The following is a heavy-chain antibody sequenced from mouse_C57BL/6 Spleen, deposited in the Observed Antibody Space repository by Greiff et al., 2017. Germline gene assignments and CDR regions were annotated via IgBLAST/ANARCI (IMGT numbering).Heavy chain of an antibody. V-gene: IGHV1-19*01. D-gene: IGHD2-2*01. CDR2: INPYNGGT. CDR3: ARKGLEGDYYAMDY. J-gene: IGHJ4*01. Sequence: EVQLQESGPVLVKPGASVKMSCKASGYTFTDYYMNWVKQSHGKSLEWIGVINPYNGGTSYNQKFKGKATLTVDKSSSTAYMELNSLTSEDSAVYYCARKGLEGDYYAMDYWGQGTSVTVSS. CDR1: GYTFTDYY.